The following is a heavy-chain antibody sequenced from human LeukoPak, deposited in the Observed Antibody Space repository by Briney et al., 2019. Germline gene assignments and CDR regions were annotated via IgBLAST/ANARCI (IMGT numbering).Heavy chain of an antibody. CDR1: GFTFSSYS. CDR3: AKGGHSGSYSTLDY. V-gene: IGHV3-48*04. Sequence: GGSLRLSCAASGFTFSSYSMNWVRQAPGKRLEWVSYISSSSSTIYYADSVKGRFTISRDNAKNSLYLQMNSLRAEDMALYYCAKGGHSGSYSTLDYWGQGTLVTVSS. CDR2: ISSSSSTI. J-gene: IGHJ4*02. D-gene: IGHD3-10*01.